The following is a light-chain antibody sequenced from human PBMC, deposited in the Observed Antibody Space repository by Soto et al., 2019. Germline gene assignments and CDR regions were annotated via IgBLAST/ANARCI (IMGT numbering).Light chain of an antibody. J-gene: IGLJ1*01. CDR3: QTWGTGTQV. CDR1: SGHSSYA. Sequence: QLVLTQSPSASASLGASVKLTCTLSSGHSSYAIAWHQQQPEKGPRYLMKLNSDGSHSKGDGIPDRFSGSSSGAERYLTISRLQSEDEADYYCQTWGTGTQVFGTGTKLTVL. CDR2: LNSDGSH. V-gene: IGLV4-69*01.